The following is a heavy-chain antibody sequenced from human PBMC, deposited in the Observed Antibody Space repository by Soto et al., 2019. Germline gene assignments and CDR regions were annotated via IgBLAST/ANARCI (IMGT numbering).Heavy chain of an antibody. CDR3: AKGREVVIATYYFDY. CDR1: GFTFSSYG. Sequence: QVQLVESGGGVVQPGRSLRLSCAASGFTFSSYGMHWVRQAPGKGLEWVAVISYDGSNKYYADSVKGRFTISRDNSKNKLYLQMNSLRAEDTAVYYCAKGREVVIATYYFDYWGQGTLVTVSS. CDR2: ISYDGSNK. J-gene: IGHJ4*02. D-gene: IGHD2-21*01. V-gene: IGHV3-30*18.